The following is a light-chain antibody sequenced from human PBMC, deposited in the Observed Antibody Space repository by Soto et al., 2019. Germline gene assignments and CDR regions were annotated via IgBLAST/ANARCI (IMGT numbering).Light chain of an antibody. J-gene: IGLJ1*01. CDR3: QAYDTSLSGVV. CDR2: SNN. V-gene: IGLV1-47*02. CDR1: SSNIGSNY. Sequence: QSVLTQPPSASGTPGQRVTISCSGSSSNIGSNYVYWYQQLPGTAPKLLIYSNNQRPSGVPDRFSGSKSGTSASLAISGLRSEDEADYYCQAYDTSLSGVVFGTGTKLTVL.